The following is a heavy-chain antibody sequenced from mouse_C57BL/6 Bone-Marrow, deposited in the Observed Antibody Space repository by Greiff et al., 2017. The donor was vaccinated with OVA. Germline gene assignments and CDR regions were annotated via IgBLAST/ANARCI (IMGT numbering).Heavy chain of an antibody. CDR1: GFNIKNTY. Sequence: VQLQQSVAELVRPGASVKLSCTASGFNIKNTYMHWVKQRPEQGLEWIGRIDPANDNTKYAPKFQGKATMTADTSSNTAYLHLSSMSSEDTAVYCCARGNVGSSFYAMDYWGQGTSVTVSS. V-gene: IGHV14-3*01. CDR3: ARGNVGSSFYAMDY. J-gene: IGHJ4*01. D-gene: IGHD1-1*01. CDR2: IDPANDNT.